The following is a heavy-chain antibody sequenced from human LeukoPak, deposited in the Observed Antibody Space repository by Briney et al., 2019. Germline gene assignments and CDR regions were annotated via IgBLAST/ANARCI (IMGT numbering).Heavy chain of an antibody. D-gene: IGHD6-19*01. J-gene: IGHJ5*02. CDR1: GFTVSSNY. CDR2: IRPSGDNT. Sequence: GGSLRLSCAASGFTVSSNYMSWVRQAPGRGLEWVSSIRPSGDNTYYGDSVKGRFTISRDNSKNTVYLQMNNMRVDDTAVYYCAPVAGWHWFDPWGQGTLVTVSS. V-gene: IGHV3-53*01. CDR3: APVAGWHWFDP.